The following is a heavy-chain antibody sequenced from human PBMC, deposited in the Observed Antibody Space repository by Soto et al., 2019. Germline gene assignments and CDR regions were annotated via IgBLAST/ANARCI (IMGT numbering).Heavy chain of an antibody. D-gene: IGHD3-16*02. V-gene: IGHV4-30-2*06. J-gene: IGHJ5*02. CDR1: GGSISRGGSS. Sequence: KTSETLSLTCAVSGGSISRGGSSWSWIRQSPGKGLEWIGFIYHSESTYYNPSLRSRVTISIDRSKNQFSLKLSSVTAADTAVYYCAGGGGWIVTTYGWFDPWGQGTLVTVSS. CDR2: IYHSEST. CDR3: AGGGGWIVTTYGWFDP.